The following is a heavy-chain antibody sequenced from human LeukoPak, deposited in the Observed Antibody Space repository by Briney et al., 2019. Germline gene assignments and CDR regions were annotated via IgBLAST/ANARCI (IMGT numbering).Heavy chain of an antibody. D-gene: IGHD4-17*01. CDR1: GFTFSSYG. CDR2: TSYDGSNK. J-gene: IGHJ6*04. Sequence: GGSLRLSCAASGFTFSSYGMHWVRQAPGKGLEWVAVTSYDGSNKYYADSVKGRFTTSRDNSKNTLYLQMNSLRAEGTAVYYCAKDSYGDYLSWRYYHYGMDVWGKGTTVTVSS. V-gene: IGHV3-30*18. CDR3: AKDSYGDYLSWRYYHYGMDV.